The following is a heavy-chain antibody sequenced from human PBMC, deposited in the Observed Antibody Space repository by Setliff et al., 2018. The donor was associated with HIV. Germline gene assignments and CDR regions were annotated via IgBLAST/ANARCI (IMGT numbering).Heavy chain of an antibody. Sequence: SETLSLTCTVSGGSISSGDYYWSWIRQPPGKGLEWTGYTYYSGSTYYNPSLKSRVTISVDTSKNQFSLKLSSVTAADTAVYYCARESIAVAGLGFDYWGQGTLVTVSS. J-gene: IGHJ4*02. D-gene: IGHD6-19*01. V-gene: IGHV4-30-4*08. CDR1: GGSISSGDYY. CDR2: TYYSGST. CDR3: ARESIAVAGLGFDY.